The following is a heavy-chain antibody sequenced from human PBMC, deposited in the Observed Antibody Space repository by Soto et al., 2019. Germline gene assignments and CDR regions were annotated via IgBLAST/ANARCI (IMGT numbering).Heavy chain of an antibody. D-gene: IGHD5-18*01. J-gene: IGHJ4*02. CDR3: ARSSFTAVDY. CDR2: INVNNDNT. CDR1: GYTFTSHT. Sequence: QVQLVQSGTEVKKPGASVKISCKASGYTFTSHTIHWVRQAPGQRLEWMAWINVNNDNTKYSHKFQGRVTLTIDTSASTVSMNLSSLRSEDTAVYYCARSSFTAVDYWGQGTLVSVSS. V-gene: IGHV1-3*01.